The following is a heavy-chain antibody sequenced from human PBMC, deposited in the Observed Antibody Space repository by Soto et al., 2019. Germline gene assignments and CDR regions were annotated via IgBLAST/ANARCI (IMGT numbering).Heavy chain of an antibody. CDR3: ARSRGQRTSHASGYYYGMDV. V-gene: IGHV3-30-3*01. J-gene: IGHJ6*02. CDR2: ISYAGDNK. D-gene: IGHD1-26*01. Sequence: QVQLVESGGGVVQPGRSLRLSCAASGFTFSNCAMHWVRQTPGKGLEWVAVISYAGDNKYYADSVKGRFTLSRDNSRNTLYLQMNSLTTEDTAMYYCARSRGQRTSHASGYYYGMDVWGQGTTVTVSS. CDR1: GFTFSNCA.